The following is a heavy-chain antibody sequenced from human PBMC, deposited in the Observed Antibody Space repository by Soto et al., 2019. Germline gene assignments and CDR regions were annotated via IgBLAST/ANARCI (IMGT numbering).Heavy chain of an antibody. CDR2: IFLIGGR. Sequence: PSEALSLNCSVSAASISNNYWWRWVRQAPGKGLELIVEIFLIGGRSYMPSLRGRITLSVETAKNQFSLKLTSVTAADTAVYYCARAVYCTTANCWDDFHYYNIDVCGQGTAVTVS. J-gene: IGHJ6*02. D-gene: IGHD2-2*01. V-gene: IGHV4-4*02. CDR3: ARAVYCTTANCWDDFHYYNIDV. CDR1: AASISNNYW.